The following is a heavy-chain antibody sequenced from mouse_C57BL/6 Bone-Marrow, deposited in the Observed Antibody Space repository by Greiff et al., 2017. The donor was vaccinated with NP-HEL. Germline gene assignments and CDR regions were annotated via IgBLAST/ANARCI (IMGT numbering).Heavy chain of an antibody. CDR2: IDPETGGT. CDR1: GYTFTDYE. D-gene: IGHD3-1*01. Sequence: LQESGAELVRPGASVTLSCKASGYTFTDYEMHWVKQTPVHGLEWIGAIDPETGGTAYNQKFKGKAILTADKSSSTAYMELRSLTSEDSAVYYCTRSTRGFAYWGQGTLVTVSA. J-gene: IGHJ3*01. CDR3: TRSTRGFAY. V-gene: IGHV1-15*01.